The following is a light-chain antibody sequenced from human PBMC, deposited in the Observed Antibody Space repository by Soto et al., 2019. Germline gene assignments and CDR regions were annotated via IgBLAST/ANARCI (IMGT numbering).Light chain of an antibody. J-gene: IGLJ1*01. Sequence: QSALTQPPSTSGTPGQRVTISCSGSSSNIGSNPVNWYQQLPGTAPKLLIYSNDRRPSGVPDRFSGSKSGTSASLAISGLQSEDEADYYCAAWDDTLNGPVFGTGTKLTVL. CDR2: SND. CDR3: AAWDDTLNGPV. CDR1: SSNIGSNP. V-gene: IGLV1-44*01.